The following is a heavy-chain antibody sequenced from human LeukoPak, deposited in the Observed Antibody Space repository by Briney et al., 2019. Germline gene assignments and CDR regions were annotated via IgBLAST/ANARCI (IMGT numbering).Heavy chain of an antibody. V-gene: IGHV3-9*01. CDR3: AKGGSNYDILTGHFDY. J-gene: IGHJ4*02. D-gene: IGHD3-9*01. CDR2: ISWNSGSI. Sequence: PGGSLRLSCAASGFTFDDYAMHWVRQAPGKGLECVSGISWNSGSIGYADSVKGRFTISRVNAKNSLYLQMNSLRAEDTALYYCAKGGSNYDILTGHFDYWGQGTLVTVSS. CDR1: GFTFDDYA.